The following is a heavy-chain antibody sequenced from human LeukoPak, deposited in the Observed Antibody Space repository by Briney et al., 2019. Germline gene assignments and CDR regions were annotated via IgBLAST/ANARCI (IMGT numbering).Heavy chain of an antibody. CDR2: VYSSGRT. CDR1: GASVRSDSHY. CDR3: VRETATYYYDSRGYYRQIEVFDI. J-gene: IGHJ3*02. D-gene: IGHD3-22*01. V-gene: IGHV4-61*01. Sequence: SETLSLTCSVSGASVRSDSHYWSWIRQPPGKGLEWIGNVYSSGRTAYSPSLKSRVTISVDISKNQFSLQLNSVTAADTAVYYCVRETATYYYDSRGYYRQIEVFDIWGQGTPVIVSS.